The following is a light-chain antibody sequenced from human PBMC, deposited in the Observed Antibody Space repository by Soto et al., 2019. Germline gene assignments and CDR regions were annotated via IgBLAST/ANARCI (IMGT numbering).Light chain of an antibody. CDR2: GAS. V-gene: IGKV3D-7*01. CDR1: QSASSSY. Sequence: PGERVTLSCTASQSASSSYLTWYQQKPGQAPMLLIYGASTRATGIPARFSGSGSGTDFTLTISSLQPEDFAVYYCQQHNNWPPMTFGQGTRLEI. J-gene: IGKJ5*01. CDR3: QQHNNWPPMT.